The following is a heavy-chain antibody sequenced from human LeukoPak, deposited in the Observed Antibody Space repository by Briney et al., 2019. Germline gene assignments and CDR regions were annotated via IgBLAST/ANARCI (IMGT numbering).Heavy chain of an antibody. J-gene: IGHJ5*02. CDR3: ARASSSSWYGPFSGNWFDP. Sequence: ASVKVSCKPSGNTFTSYDINWVRQATGQGLEWMGGIIPIFGTANYAQKFQGRVTITADESTSTAYMELSSLRSEDTAVYYCARASSSSWYGPFSGNWFDPWGQGTLVTVSS. CDR2: IIPIFGTA. V-gene: IGHV1-69*13. D-gene: IGHD6-13*01. CDR1: GNTFTSYD.